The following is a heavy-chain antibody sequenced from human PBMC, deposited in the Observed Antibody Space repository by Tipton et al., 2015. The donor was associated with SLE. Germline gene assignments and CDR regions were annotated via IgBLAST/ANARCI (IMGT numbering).Heavy chain of an antibody. CDR3: AKDRVASWNGYSIED. D-gene: IGHD3-3*01. V-gene: IGHV3-23*01. Sequence: SLRLSCEGSGFTFSSYAMTWVRQAPGKGLEWVSGISDSGGSTYYADSVKGRFTISRDNSKNTLYLQMNSLRAEDTAVYYCAKDRVASWNGYSIEDWGQGTLVTVSS. CDR2: ISDSGGST. CDR1: GFTFSSYA. J-gene: IGHJ4*02.